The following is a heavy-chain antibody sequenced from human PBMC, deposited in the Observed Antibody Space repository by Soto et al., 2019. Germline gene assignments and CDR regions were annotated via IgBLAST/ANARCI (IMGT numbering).Heavy chain of an antibody. CDR3: AHRGRSLVAGTIWYWFDP. CDR2: IYWDDDK. J-gene: IGHJ5*02. D-gene: IGHD6-19*01. Sequence: QITLKESGPTLVKPTQTLTLTCTFSGFSLSTSGVGVGWIRQPPGKALEWLALIYWDDDKRYSPSLKSRLTITKDTSKNQVVLTMTNMDPVDTATYYCAHRGRSLVAGTIWYWFDPWGQGTLVTVSS. V-gene: IGHV2-5*02. CDR1: GFSLSTSGVG.